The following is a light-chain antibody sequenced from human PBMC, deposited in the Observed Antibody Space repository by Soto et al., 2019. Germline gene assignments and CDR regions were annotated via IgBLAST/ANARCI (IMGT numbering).Light chain of an antibody. Sequence: EIVMTQSPATLSVSPGETASLSCRASQSAGNFLAWYQHKPGQTPRLLIYDTSTRATGVPARFSGSRSGTEFILTINSLQSEDFAVYYCQRYNNWPLTFGGGTKVDIK. CDR1: QSAGNF. J-gene: IGKJ4*01. CDR2: DTS. CDR3: QRYNNWPLT. V-gene: IGKV3-15*01.